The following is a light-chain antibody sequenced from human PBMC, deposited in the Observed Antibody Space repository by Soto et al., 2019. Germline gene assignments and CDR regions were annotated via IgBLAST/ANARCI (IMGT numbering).Light chain of an antibody. CDR1: QSVSRN. V-gene: IGKV3-15*01. CDR2: GAS. J-gene: IGKJ4*01. CDR3: QQYGSSPLT. Sequence: EIVMTQSPATLSVSPGERATLSCRASQSVSRNLAWYQQKPGQAPRLIIYGASTRATGIPARFSGSGSGTEFTLTISRLEPEDFAVYYCQQYGSSPLTFGGGTKVDI.